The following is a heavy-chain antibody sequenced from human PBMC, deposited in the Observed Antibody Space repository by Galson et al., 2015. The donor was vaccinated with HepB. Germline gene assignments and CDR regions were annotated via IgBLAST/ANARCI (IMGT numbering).Heavy chain of an antibody. CDR1: GFTFSGSA. J-gene: IGHJ4*02. D-gene: IGHD3-10*01. V-gene: IGHV3-73*01. Sequence: SLRLSCAASGFTFSGSAMHWVRQASGKGLEWVGRIRSKANSYATAYAASVKGRFTISRDDSKNTAYLQMNSLKTEDTAVYYCTRHDTYYYGSGSYYSVYWGQGTLVTVSS. CDR2: IRSKANSYAT. CDR3: TRHDTYYYGSGSYYSVY.